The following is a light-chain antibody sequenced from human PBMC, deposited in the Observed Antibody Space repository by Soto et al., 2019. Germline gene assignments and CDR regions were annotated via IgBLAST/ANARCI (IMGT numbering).Light chain of an antibody. J-gene: IGKJ4*01. CDR2: WAS. Sequence: DIVMTQSPDSLAVSLGERATINCKSSQSVLYSSNNKSYLAWFQQKPGQPPKLLIYWASNRESGVPDRFSGSGSGTDFTLSISSLQARDVAVYYCQQYYSTPLTFGGGTKVEIK. CDR1: QSVLYSSNNKSY. V-gene: IGKV4-1*01. CDR3: QQYYSTPLT.